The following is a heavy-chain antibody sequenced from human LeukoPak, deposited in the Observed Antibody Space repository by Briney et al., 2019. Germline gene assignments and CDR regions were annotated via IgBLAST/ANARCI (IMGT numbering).Heavy chain of an antibody. CDR2: IWYDGSNK. CDR1: GFTLSSYG. Sequence: GRSLRLSCAASGFTLSSYGMHWVRQAPGKGLEWVAVIWYDGSNKYYADSVKGRFTISRDNSKNTLYLQMNSLRAEDTAVYYCARGWLLWFREPLDYWGQGTLVTVSS. D-gene: IGHD3-10*01. V-gene: IGHV3-33*01. J-gene: IGHJ4*02. CDR3: ARGWLLWFREPLDY.